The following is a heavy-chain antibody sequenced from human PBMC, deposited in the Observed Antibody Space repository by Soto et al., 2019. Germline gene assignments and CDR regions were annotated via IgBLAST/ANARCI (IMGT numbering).Heavy chain of an antibody. CDR2: IWQDGSNK. Sequence: GGSLRLSCAASGFTFSSYWMSWVRQAPGKGLEWVADIWQDGSNKYYADSVKGRFTISRDNSKNTLYLQMNSLRAEDTAVYYCARSGRFLEWLLSREEDAFDIWGQGTMVTVSS. D-gene: IGHD3-3*01. CDR1: GFTFSSYW. J-gene: IGHJ3*02. V-gene: IGHV3-33*08. CDR3: ARSGRFLEWLLSREEDAFDI.